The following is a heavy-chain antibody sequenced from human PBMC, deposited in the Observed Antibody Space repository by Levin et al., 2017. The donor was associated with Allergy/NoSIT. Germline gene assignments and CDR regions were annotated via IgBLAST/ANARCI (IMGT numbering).Heavy chain of an antibody. D-gene: IGHD6-19*01. Sequence: PGGSLRLSCAASGFTFSSYGMHWVRQAPGKGLEWVAVIWYDGSNKYYADSVKGRFTISRDNSKNTLYLQMNSLRAEDTAVYYCARDKGGQWLEIDWYFDRWGRGTLVTVSS. CDR1: GFTFSSYG. V-gene: IGHV3-33*01. CDR3: ARDKGGQWLEIDWYFDR. J-gene: IGHJ2*01. CDR2: IWYDGSNK.